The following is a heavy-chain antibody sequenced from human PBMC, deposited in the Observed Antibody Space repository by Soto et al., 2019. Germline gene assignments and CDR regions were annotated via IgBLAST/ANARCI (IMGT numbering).Heavy chain of an antibody. V-gene: IGHV1-18*01. CDR1: GYTFTSYG. D-gene: IGHD4-17*01. CDR2: ISAYNGNT. CDR3: ARLQGDGDYAPGY. Sequence: QVQLVQSGAEVKKPGASVKVSCKASGYTFTSYGISWVRQAPGQGLEWMGWISAYNGNTNYAQKFQGRVTITADESTSTAYMELSSLRSEDTAVYYCARLQGDGDYAPGYWGQGTLVTVSS. J-gene: IGHJ4*02.